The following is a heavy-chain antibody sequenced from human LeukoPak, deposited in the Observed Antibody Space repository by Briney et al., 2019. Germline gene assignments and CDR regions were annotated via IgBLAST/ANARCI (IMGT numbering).Heavy chain of an antibody. D-gene: IGHD5-24*01. Sequence: PGGSLRLSCAASGFTFSDYYMSWIRQAPGKGLEWVSYISSSGSTIYYADSVKGRFTISRDNAKNSLYLQMNSLRAEDTAVYYCAPADAYNYEMKFDYWGQGTLVTVSS. V-gene: IGHV3-11*01. J-gene: IGHJ4*02. CDR3: APADAYNYEMKFDY. CDR2: ISSSGSTI. CDR1: GFTFSDYY.